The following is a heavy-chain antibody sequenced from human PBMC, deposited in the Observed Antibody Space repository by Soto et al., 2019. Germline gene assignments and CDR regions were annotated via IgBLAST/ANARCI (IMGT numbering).Heavy chain of an antibody. CDR1: GFSFSSYW. V-gene: IGHV3-7*01. D-gene: IGHD6-19*01. CDR2: IKPDGSKK. Sequence: EVQLVESGGGLVQPGGSLRLSCVASGFSFSSYWMTWVRQAPGKGLEWVANIKPDGSKKDYVDSVKGRFTSTRDNAKNSLYLQMNSLRAEDTAVYYCASPSLQVAGTVYFQHWGQGTLVTVSS. CDR3: ASPSLQVAGTVYFQH. J-gene: IGHJ1*01.